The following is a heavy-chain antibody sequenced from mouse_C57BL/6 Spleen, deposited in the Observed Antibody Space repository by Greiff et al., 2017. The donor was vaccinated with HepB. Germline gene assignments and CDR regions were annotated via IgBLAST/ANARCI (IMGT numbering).Heavy chain of an antibody. J-gene: IGHJ3*01. CDR3: ARWGDYDAWFAY. CDR2: IDPNSGGT. Sequence: QVQLQQPGAELVKPGASVKLSCKASGYTFTSYWMHWVKQRPGRGLEWIGRIDPNSGGTKYNEKFKSKATLTVDKPSSTAYMQRSSLTSEDSAVYYCARWGDYDAWFAYWGQGTLVTVSA. CDR1: GYTFTSYW. V-gene: IGHV1-72*01. D-gene: IGHD2-4*01.